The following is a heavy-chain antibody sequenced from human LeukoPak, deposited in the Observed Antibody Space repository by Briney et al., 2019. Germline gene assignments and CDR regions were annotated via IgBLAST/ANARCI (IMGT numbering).Heavy chain of an antibody. CDR3: AREAIVVVPAADYYYYGMDV. CDR2: MNPNSDNT. J-gene: IGHJ6*02. D-gene: IGHD2-2*01. V-gene: IGHV1-8*01. Sequence: GASVKVSCKASGYTFSSYDINWVRQATGQGLEWMGWMNPNSDNTGSAQKLQGRVTMTTDTSTSTAYMELRSLRSDDTAVYYCAREAIVVVPAADYYYYGMDVWGQGTTVTVSS. CDR1: GYTFSSYD.